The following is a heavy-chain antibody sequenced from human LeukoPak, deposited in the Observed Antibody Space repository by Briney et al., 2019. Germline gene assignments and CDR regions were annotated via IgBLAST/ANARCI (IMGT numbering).Heavy chain of an antibody. V-gene: IGHV3-7*01. CDR2: IKQDGSEK. J-gene: IGHJ4*02. CDR1: GFTFSSYW. D-gene: IGHD3-16*02. Sequence: GGSLRLSCAASGFTFSSYWMSWVRQAPGKGLEWVANIKQDGSEKYYVDSVKGRFTISRDNAKNSLYLQMNSLRAEDTAVYYCARNWGSYRMPFDYWGQGTLVTVSS. CDR3: ARNWGSYRMPFDY.